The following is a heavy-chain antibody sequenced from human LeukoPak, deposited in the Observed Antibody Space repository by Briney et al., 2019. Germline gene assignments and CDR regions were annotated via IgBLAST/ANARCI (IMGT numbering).Heavy chain of an antibody. D-gene: IGHD3-16*01. CDR3: ARGLPGRDAFDV. J-gene: IGHJ3*01. V-gene: IGHV4-61*01. CDR1: GGSVTSGSYY. CDR2: VSYSGNT. Sequence: PSETLSLTCTVSGGSVTSGSYYWSWIRQPPGKGLEWVGYVSYSGNTNYNPSLGSRVTISEDTSKNQFSLNLNSLTAADTAVYYCARGLPGRDAFDVWGQGTVVTVSS.